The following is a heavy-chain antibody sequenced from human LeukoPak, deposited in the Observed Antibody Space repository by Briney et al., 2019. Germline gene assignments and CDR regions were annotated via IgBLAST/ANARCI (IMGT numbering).Heavy chain of an antibody. CDR3: ARDEGYYYDSSGYYQSPYGMDV. CDR2: ISSSSSYI. D-gene: IGHD3-22*01. J-gene: IGHJ6*02. Sequence: PGGSLRLSCAASGFTFSSYSMIWVRQAPGKGLEWVSSISSSSSYIYYADSVKGRFTISRDNAKNSLYLQMNSLRAEDTAVYYCARDEGYYYDSSGYYQSPYGMDVWGQGTTVTVSS. CDR1: GFTFSSYS. V-gene: IGHV3-21*01.